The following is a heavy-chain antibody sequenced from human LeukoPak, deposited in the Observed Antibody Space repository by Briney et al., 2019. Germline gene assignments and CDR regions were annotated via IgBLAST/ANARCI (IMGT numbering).Heavy chain of an antibody. V-gene: IGHV3-30-3*01. CDR1: GFTFSSYA. Sequence: QAGGSLRLSCAASGFTFSSYAMHWVRQAPGKGLEWVAVISYDGSNKYYADSVKGRFTISRDNSKNTLYLQMNSLRAEDTAVYYCARDRGTSFYEGVDYWGQGALVTVSS. J-gene: IGHJ4*02. D-gene: IGHD2-2*01. CDR2: ISYDGSNK. CDR3: ARDRGTSFYEGVDY.